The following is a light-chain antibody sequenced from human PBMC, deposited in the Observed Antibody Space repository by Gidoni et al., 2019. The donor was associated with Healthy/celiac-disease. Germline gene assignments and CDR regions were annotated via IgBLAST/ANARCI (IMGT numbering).Light chain of an antibody. CDR2: AAS. Sequence: DIQLTPSPSSLSASVGDRVTITCRASQSISSYLNWYQQKPGKAPKLRIDAASSLQSGVPSRFSGSGSGTDFTLTISSLQPEDFATYYCQQSYSTPYSFGQGTKLEIK. V-gene: IGKV1-39*01. CDR3: QQSYSTPYS. J-gene: IGKJ2*03. CDR1: QSISSY.